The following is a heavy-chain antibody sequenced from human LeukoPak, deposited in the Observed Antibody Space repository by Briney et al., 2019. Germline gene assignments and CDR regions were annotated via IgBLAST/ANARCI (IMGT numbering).Heavy chain of an antibody. V-gene: IGHV1-46*01. J-gene: IGHJ4*02. Sequence: ASVKVSCKASGYTFTSHYLHWVRQAPGQGLEWMGIINPSGGSTRYAQKFQGRVTITRDTSTSTVYMELSSLRSEDTAVYYCVKSNSGWYSFDYWGQGTLVTVSS. D-gene: IGHD6-19*01. CDR1: GYTFTSHY. CDR3: VKSNSGWYSFDY. CDR2: INPSGGST.